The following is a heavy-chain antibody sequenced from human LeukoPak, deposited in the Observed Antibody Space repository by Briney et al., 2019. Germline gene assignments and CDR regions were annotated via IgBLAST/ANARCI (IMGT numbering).Heavy chain of an antibody. Sequence: SVKGSCKASGGTFSSYAISWVRQAPGHALEWMGGIIPIFGTANYAQKFQGRVTITADESTSTAYMELSSLRSEDTAVYYCARGVPGEATIHYYYGTDVWGKGSTVTVSS. J-gene: IGHJ6*04. D-gene: IGHD5-12*01. CDR3: ARGVPGEATIHYYYGTDV. V-gene: IGHV1-69*13. CDR2: IIPIFGTA. CDR1: GGTFSSYA.